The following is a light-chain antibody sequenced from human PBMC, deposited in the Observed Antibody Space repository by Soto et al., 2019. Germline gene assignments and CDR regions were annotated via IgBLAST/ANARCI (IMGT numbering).Light chain of an antibody. V-gene: IGLV2-8*01. J-gene: IGLJ1*01. CDR3: KSYAGSNTYV. CDR2: EVV. Sequence: QSVLTQPPSASGSPGQSVTISCTGTKNDIGVYDFVSWYQHHPGKAPRLIIYEVVQRPSGVPDRFSGSKSGNTASLTVSGLQAADEAEDFCKSYAGSNTYVFGSGTKVTVL. CDR1: KNDIGVYDF.